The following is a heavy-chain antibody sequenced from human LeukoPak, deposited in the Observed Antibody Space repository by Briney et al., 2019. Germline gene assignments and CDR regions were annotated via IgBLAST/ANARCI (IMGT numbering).Heavy chain of an antibody. CDR3: ARYHPNIPFDY. D-gene: IGHD2/OR15-2a*01. Sequence: PGGSLRLSCAASGFTFSSYSMNWVRQAPGKGLEWVSSISSSSSYIYYADSVKGRFTISRDNAKNSLYLQMNSMRAEDTAVYYCARYHPNIPFDYWGQGTLVTVS. CDR2: ISSSSSYI. V-gene: IGHV3-21*01. CDR1: GFTFSSYS. J-gene: IGHJ4*02.